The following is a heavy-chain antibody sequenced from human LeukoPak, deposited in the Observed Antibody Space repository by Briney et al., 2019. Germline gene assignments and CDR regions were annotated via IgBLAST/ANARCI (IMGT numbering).Heavy chain of an antibody. D-gene: IGHD2-15*01. CDR2: INPNSGGT. V-gene: IGHV1-2*06. Sequence: SVKVSCKASGYTFTGYYMHWVRQAPGQGLEWMGRINPNSGGTNYAQKFQGRVTMTRDTSISTAYMELSMLRSDDTAVYYCARGYCSGGSCYSVENWYDPWGQGTLVTVSS. CDR1: GYTFTGYY. CDR3: ARGYCSGGSCYSVENWYDP. J-gene: IGHJ5*02.